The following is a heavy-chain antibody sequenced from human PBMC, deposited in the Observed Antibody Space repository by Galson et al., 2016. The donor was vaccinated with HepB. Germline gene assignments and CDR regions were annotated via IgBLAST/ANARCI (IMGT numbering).Heavy chain of an antibody. CDR2: ISMAGST. J-gene: IGHJ4*02. CDR1: GLTVGSDY. D-gene: IGHD3-22*01. V-gene: IGHV3-53*04. Sequence: SLRLSCAASGLTVGSDYMTWVRQAPEKGLEWVSLISMAGSTYYADSVKGRFTVSRHKSNNKLHLQIHSLRPEDTAVYYCARVAYDSSGYYFDYWGQGTLLTVSS. CDR3: ARVAYDSSGYYFDY.